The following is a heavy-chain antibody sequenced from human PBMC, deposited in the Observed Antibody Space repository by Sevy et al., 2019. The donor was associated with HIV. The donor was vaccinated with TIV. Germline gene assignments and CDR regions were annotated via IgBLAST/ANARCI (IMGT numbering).Heavy chain of an antibody. V-gene: IGHV3-48*01. CDR3: ARDQRLLLVVYAYYYYYGMDV. Sequence: GGSLRLSCAASGFTFSSYSMNWVRQAPGKGLEWVSYISSSSSTIYYADSVKGRFTISRDNAKNSLDLQMNSLRAEDTAVYYCARDQRLLLVVYAYYYYYGMDVWGQGTTVTVSS. J-gene: IGHJ6*02. D-gene: IGHD2-8*02. CDR1: GFTFSSYS. CDR2: ISSSSSTI.